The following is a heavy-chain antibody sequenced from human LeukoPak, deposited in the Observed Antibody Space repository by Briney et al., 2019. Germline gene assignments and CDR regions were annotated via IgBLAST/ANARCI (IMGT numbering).Heavy chain of an antibody. CDR1: GFVFSKNG. V-gene: IGHV3-30*02. CDR2: IRHDESNK. D-gene: IGHD3-9*01. CDR3: AKDMRDILTGYYDY. J-gene: IGHJ4*02. Sequence: GGSLRLSWATSGFVFSKNGMHWVRQAPGKGLGWVAFIRHDESNKYYADSVKGRFTISRDNAKNSLYLQMNSLRAEDTALYYCAKDMRDILTGYYDYWGQGTLVTVSS.